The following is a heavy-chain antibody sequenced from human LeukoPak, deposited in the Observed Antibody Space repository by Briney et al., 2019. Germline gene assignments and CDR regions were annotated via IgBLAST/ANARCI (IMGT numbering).Heavy chain of an antibody. CDR1: GGSISSGGYY. D-gene: IGHD5-18*01. Sequence: SETLSLTCAVSGGSISSGGYYWSWLRQPPGKGLEWIGYIYYSGSTNYNPSLKSRVTISVDTSKNQFSLKLSSVTAADTAVYYCARSRIQLWMVTIFDCFDYWGQGTLVTVSS. CDR2: IYYSGST. CDR3: ARSRIQLWMVTIFDCFDY. J-gene: IGHJ4*02. V-gene: IGHV4-61*08.